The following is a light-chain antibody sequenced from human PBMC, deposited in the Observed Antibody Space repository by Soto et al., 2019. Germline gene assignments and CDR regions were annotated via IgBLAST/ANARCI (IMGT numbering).Light chain of an antibody. Sequence: AIQMTQSPSSLSASVGDRVTITCRASQGIRNDLGWYQQKPGKAPKLLIYAASSLESGVPSRFSGSGSGTDFTLTICSLQPEDCAIYYCLQDYNYPWTFGQGTKVEIK. CDR1: QGIRND. J-gene: IGKJ1*01. V-gene: IGKV1-6*01. CDR2: AAS. CDR3: LQDYNYPWT.